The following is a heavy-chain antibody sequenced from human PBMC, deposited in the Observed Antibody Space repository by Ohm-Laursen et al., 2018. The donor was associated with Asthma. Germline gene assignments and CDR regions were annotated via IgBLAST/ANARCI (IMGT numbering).Heavy chain of an antibody. Sequence: GSLRLSCAASGFTFNKHHMTWVRQAPGKGLEWVSAIDGSGGRTYYADSVKGRFTISRDNPRNTLYLQMNSLRAEDTAVYYCAKDSSEMVAADEYWGQGTLVTVSS. CDR2: IDGSGGRT. V-gene: IGHV3-23*01. D-gene: IGHD2-15*01. J-gene: IGHJ4*02. CDR3: AKDSSEMVAADEY. CDR1: GFTFNKHH.